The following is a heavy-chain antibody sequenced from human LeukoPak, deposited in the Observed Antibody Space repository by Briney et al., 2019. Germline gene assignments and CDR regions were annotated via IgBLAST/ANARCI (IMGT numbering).Heavy chain of an antibody. CDR3: ARDQGDGYDY. D-gene: IGHD5-24*01. CDR2: IGTAVDT. Sequence: QTRGCLRLSCAASGFTFSSYDMHWVRQATGKCLEWVSAIGTAVDTYYPRSAKGRFAISRENANTYLYLKMNGLTAGETAVYCCARDQGDGYDYWGQGTLVTVSS. J-gene: IGHJ4*02. CDR1: GFTFSSYD. V-gene: IGHV3-13*01.